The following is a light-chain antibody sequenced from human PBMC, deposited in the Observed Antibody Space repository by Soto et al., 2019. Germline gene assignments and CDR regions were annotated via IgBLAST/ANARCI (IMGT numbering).Light chain of an antibody. CDR3: QQYREWPWT. J-gene: IGKJ1*01. CDR2: ATS. CDR1: QSIDSS. Sequence: EIVMTQSPATLSVSPGERATLSCRASQSIDSSLAWYQHRPGQTPRPLIYATSTRATGVPARFSGTGSGTEFTLTISGLQSEYFAVYYCQQYREWPWTFGQGTKVEIK. V-gene: IGKV3-15*01.